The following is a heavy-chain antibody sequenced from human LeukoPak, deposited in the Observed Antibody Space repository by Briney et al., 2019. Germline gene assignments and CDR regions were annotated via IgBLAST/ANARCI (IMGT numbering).Heavy chain of an antibody. J-gene: IGHJ3*02. CDR1: GGTFSSYA. V-gene: IGHV1-69*13. CDR3: ASPTYYYDSSGPSRAFDI. Sequence: ASVKVSCKASGGTFSSYAISWVRQAPGQGLEWMGGIIPIFGTANYAQKFQGRVTITADESTSTAYMELSSLRSEDMAVYYCASPTYYYDSSGPSRAFDIWGQGTMVTVSS. D-gene: IGHD3-22*01. CDR2: IIPIFGTA.